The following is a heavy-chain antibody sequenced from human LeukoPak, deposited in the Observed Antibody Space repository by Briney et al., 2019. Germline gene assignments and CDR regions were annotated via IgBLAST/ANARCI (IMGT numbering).Heavy chain of an antibody. Sequence: ASVKVSCKASGGTFSSYAISWVRQAPGQGLEWMGRIIPILGIANYAQKFQGRVTITADKSTSTAYMELSGLRSEDTAVYYCARIPDYYYYGMDVWGQGTTVTVSS. CDR1: GGTFSSYA. V-gene: IGHV1-69*04. CDR3: ARIPDYYYYGMDV. J-gene: IGHJ6*02. CDR2: IIPILGIA.